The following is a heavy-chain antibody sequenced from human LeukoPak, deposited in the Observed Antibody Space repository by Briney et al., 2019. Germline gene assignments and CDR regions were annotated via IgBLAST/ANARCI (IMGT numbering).Heavy chain of an antibody. D-gene: IGHD4-11*01. J-gene: IGHJ4*02. CDR3: ARGYRGTTVTFLYSYASPEWGYFDY. CDR2: IYYSGST. CDR1: GGSISSGGYY. Sequence: PLQTLSLTCTVSGGSISSGGYYWSWIRQHPGKGLEWIGYIYYSGSTYYNPSLKSRVTISVDTSKNQFSLKLSSVTAADTAVYYCARGYRGTTVTFLYSYASPEWGYFDYWGQGTLVTVSS. V-gene: IGHV4-31*03.